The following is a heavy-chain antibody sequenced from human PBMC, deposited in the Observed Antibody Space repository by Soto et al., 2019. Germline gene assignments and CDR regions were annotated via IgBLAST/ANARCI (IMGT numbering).Heavy chain of an antibody. CDR2: INAGNGNT. D-gene: IGHD5-12*01. CDR1: GYKFSIYG. J-gene: IGHJ5*02. V-gene: IGHV1-3*01. Sequence: ASVNVSGKSCGYKFSIYGMHWVRQAPGQRLEWMGWINAGNGNTKYSQKFQGRVTITRDTSASTAYMELSSLRSEDTAVYYCAKGYGGNLFDPWGQGTLVTVSS. CDR3: AKGYGGNLFDP.